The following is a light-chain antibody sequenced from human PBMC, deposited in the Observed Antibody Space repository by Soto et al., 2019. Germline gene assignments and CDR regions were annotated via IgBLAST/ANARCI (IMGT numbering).Light chain of an antibody. J-gene: IGLJ1*01. CDR1: SSDVGDYNY. CDR3: SSYTRSSTLYV. Sequence: QSALTQPASVSGSPGQSITISCTGTSSDVGDYNYVSWYQQHPGKAPKLMIYEVSNRPSGVSNRFSGSKSGNTASLTIAGLHAEDEADYYCSSYTRSSTLYVCGTGTKVTVL. CDR2: EVS. V-gene: IGLV2-14*01.